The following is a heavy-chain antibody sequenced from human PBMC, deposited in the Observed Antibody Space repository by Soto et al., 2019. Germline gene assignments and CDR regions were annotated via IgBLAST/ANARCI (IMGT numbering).Heavy chain of an antibody. CDR1: GGSISSYY. D-gene: IGHD3-3*01. J-gene: IGHJ6*02. CDR2: IYYSGST. CDR3: ARGPVWSGYLYGMDV. V-gene: IGHV4-59*01. Sequence: PSETLSLTCTVSGGSISSYYWSWIRQPPGKGLEWIGYIYYSGSTNYNPSLKSRVTISVDTSKNQFSLKLSSVTAADTAVYYCARGPVWSGYLYGMDVWGQGTTVTVSS.